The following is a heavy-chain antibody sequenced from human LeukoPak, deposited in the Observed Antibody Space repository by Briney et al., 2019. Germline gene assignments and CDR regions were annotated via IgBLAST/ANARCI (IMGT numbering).Heavy chain of an antibody. D-gene: IGHD1-26*01. CDR2: ISSGGSYI. CDR1: GFTFNTYS. J-gene: IGHJ3*02. V-gene: IGHV3-21*01. Sequence: GGSLRLSCAASGFTFNTYSVNWVRQAPGKGLEWVSSISSGGSYIFYADSMKGRFTISRDNAKTSLYLQMNSLRAEDTAVYYCARQVGVDDAFDIWGQGTKVTVSS. CDR3: ARQVGVDDAFDI.